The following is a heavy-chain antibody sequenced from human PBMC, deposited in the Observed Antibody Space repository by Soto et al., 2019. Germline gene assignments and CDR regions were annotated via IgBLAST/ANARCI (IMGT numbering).Heavy chain of an antibody. CDR3: AKRRQDWNYDYFDC. D-gene: IGHD1-7*01. CDR1: GFTFSTYA. Sequence: PGGSLRLSCAASGFTFSTYAMSWVRQAPGKGLEWVSSISGSGATTYLADSVKGRFTISRDNSKNTLFLQISSLRAEDTAVYYCAKRRQDWNYDYFDCWGQGTLVTVSS. J-gene: IGHJ4*02. CDR2: ISGSGATT. V-gene: IGHV3-23*01.